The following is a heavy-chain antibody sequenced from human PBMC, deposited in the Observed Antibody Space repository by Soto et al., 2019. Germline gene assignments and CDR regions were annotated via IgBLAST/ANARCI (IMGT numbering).Heavy chain of an antibody. CDR1: GFTFDDYA. J-gene: IGHJ6*02. CDR3: AKDNIVVVTAMHYYYYGMDV. CDR2: ISGDGGST. D-gene: IGHD2-21*02. Sequence: GGSLRLSCAASGFTFDDYAMHWVRQAPGKGLEWVSLISGDGGSTYYADSVKGRFTISRDNSKNSLYLQMNSLRTEDTALYYCAKDNIVVVTAMHYYYYGMDVWGQGTTVTVS. V-gene: IGHV3-43*02.